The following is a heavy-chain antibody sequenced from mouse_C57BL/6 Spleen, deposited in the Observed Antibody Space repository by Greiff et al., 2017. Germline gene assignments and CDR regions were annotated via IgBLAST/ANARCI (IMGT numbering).Heavy chain of an antibody. Sequence: QVQLQQPGAELVKPGASVKLSCKASGYTFTSYWMQWVKQRPGQGLEWIGEIDPSDSYTNYNQKFKGKATLTVDTSSSTAYMQLSSLTSEDSAVYYCARPSGAWFAYWGQGTLVTVSA. J-gene: IGHJ3*01. CDR1: GYTFTSYW. CDR3: ARPSGAWFAY. V-gene: IGHV1-50*01. CDR2: IDPSDSYT.